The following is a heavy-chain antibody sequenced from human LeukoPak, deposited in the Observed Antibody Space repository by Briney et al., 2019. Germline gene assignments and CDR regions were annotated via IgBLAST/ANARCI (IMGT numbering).Heavy chain of an antibody. CDR1: GFTFSSYT. J-gene: IGHJ4*02. CDR2: ITASSSYI. V-gene: IGHV3-21*01. D-gene: IGHD3-10*01. CDR3: AREAGSGSYYTGVIDY. Sequence: GGSLRLSCAASGFTFSSYTVNWVRQAPGKGLEWVSSITASSSYIFYADSLKGRFTISRDNANNSLYLQMKSLRAEDTAVYYCAREAGSGSYYTGVIDYWGLGTLVTVSS.